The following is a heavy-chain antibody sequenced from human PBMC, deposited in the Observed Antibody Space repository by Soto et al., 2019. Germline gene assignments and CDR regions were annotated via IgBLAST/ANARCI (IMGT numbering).Heavy chain of an antibody. CDR3: VKDRAISSMVRGIIIIPPGY. CDR1: AFTFSIYG. V-gene: IGHV3-23*01. J-gene: IGHJ4*02. D-gene: IGHD3-10*01. Sequence: PGGSLRLSCSASAFTFSIYGMSWVRQAPGKGLEWVSGISGSNDSTEYADSVKGRFTTSRDNSKNTLYLQMNGLRADDTAVYYCVKDRAISSMVRGIIIIPPGYWGQGTQVTVSS. CDR2: ISGSNDST.